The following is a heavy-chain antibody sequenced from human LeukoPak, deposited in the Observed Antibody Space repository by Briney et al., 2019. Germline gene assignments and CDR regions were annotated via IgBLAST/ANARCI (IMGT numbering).Heavy chain of an antibody. V-gene: IGHV3-7*01. J-gene: IGHJ4*02. CDR2: ISPDGSDK. CDR3: ARGIVVVVGASDHFDY. Sequence: HSGGSLRLSCAASGFTFSTYWMNWVRQAPGKGLERVGTISPDGSDKYYVDSVKGRFTISRDNAKTSLYLQINSLRADDTASYFCARGIVVVVGASDHFDYWGQGTLITVSS. CDR1: GFTFSTYW. D-gene: IGHD2-15*01.